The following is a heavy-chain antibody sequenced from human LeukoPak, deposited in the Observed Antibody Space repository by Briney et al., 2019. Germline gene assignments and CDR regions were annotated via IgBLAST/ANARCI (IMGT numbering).Heavy chain of an antibody. CDR2: IFPGDSDT. D-gene: IGHD2-15*01. V-gene: IGHV5-51*01. CDR1: EYSFATYW. CDR3: ASEYCSGGNCYFDY. Sequence: GESLKISCKGSEYSFATYWIGWVRQMPGQGLKWMGIIFPGDSDTRYSPSFQGQVTISADKSISTAYLQWSSLKASDTAIYYCASEYCSGGNCYFDYWGQGTLVTVSS. J-gene: IGHJ4*02.